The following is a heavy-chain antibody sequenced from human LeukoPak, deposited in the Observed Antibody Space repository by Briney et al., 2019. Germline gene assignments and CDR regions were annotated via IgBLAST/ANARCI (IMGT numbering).Heavy chain of an antibody. D-gene: IGHD1-7*01. Sequence: SVKVSCKASGYTFTGYYMHWVRQAPGQGLEWMGGIIPIFGTANYAQKFQGRVTITTDESTSTAYMELSSLRSEDTAVYYCARDGGNWNYEGLDYWGQGTLVTVSS. CDR3: ARDGGNWNYEGLDY. V-gene: IGHV1-69*05. CDR1: GYTFTGYY. CDR2: IIPIFGTA. J-gene: IGHJ4*02.